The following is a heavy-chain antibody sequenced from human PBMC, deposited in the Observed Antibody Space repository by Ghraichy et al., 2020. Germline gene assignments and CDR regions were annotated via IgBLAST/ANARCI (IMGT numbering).Heavy chain of an antibody. D-gene: IGHD3-3*01. CDR3: VRVSDFWSGNYQPFDH. J-gene: IGHJ4*02. V-gene: IGHV1-2*06. Sequence: ASVKVSCKASGYSFTGYYIHWVRQAPGQGLEWMGRFNPKNGATTYAQKLQGRVYMTRDTSITTAYMELSGLRSDDTAVYYCVRVSDFWSGNYQPFDHWGQGTLVTVSS. CDR1: GYSFTGYY. CDR2: FNPKNGAT.